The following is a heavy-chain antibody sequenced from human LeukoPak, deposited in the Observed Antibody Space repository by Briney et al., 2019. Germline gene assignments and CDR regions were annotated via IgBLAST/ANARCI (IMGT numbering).Heavy chain of an antibody. CDR2: IKQDGSEK. CDR3: ARRYFDY. CDR1: GGSISSSSYY. J-gene: IGHJ4*02. Sequence: ETLSLTCTVSGGSISSSSYYWGWIRQPPGKGLEWVANIKQDGSEKYYADSVKGRFIISRDNAKNALYLQMSSLRAEDTAIYYCARRYFDYWGQGTLVTVSS. V-gene: IGHV3-7*03.